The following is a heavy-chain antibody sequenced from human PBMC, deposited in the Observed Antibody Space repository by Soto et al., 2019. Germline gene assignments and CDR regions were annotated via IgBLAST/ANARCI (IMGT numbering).Heavy chain of an antibody. CDR1: GYAFSSYG. CDR3: ARGYCTATICDPWFDS. D-gene: IGHD2-8*02. Sequence: PXESLKISWQGSGYAFSSYGLAWVRQMPGKGLEWMGIIYPGDSDTRYSPSFQGQVTISVDKSITTAYLQWSSLKASDTAMYYCARGYCTATICDPWFDSWGQGTLVTVSS. J-gene: IGHJ5*01. V-gene: IGHV5-51*01. CDR2: IYPGDSDT.